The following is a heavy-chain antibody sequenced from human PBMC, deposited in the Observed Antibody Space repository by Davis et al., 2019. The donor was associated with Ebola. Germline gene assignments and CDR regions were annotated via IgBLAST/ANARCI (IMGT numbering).Heavy chain of an antibody. V-gene: IGHV3-43*01. CDR2: ISWDGGST. J-gene: IGHJ6*02. CDR1: GFTFSSYS. Sequence: PGGSLRLSCAASGFTFSSYSMNWVRQAPGKGLEWVSLISWDGGSTYYADSVKGRFTISRDNSKNSLYLQMNSLRTEETALYYCAKDTGGKAARPYYYYYYGMDVWGQGTTVTVSS. CDR3: AKDTGGKAARPYYYYYYGMDV. D-gene: IGHD6-6*01.